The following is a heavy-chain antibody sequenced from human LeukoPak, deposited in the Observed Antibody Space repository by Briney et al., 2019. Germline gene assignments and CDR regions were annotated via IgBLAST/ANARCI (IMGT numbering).Heavy chain of an antibody. Sequence: PGGSLRLSCAASGFTFNDYAMHWVRHAPGRGLEWVSGISWNGGTIDYADSVKGRFTISRDNAKSSLYLQMNNLRTEDTALYYCAKAGCGFTTCYTDCWGQGTLVTVSS. CDR1: GFTFNDYA. D-gene: IGHD2-2*02. V-gene: IGHV3-9*01. J-gene: IGHJ4*02. CDR2: ISWNGGTI. CDR3: AKAGCGFTTCYTDC.